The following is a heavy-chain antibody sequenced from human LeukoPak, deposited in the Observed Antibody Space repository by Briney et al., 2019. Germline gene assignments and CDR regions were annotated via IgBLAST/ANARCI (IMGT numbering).Heavy chain of an antibody. CDR3: ARGATTYYFDY. D-gene: IGHD5-12*01. V-gene: IGHV4-30-4*08. Sequence: KPSETQSLTCTVSGGSISSGDYYWSWIRQPPGKGLAWIGYIYYSGSTYYNPSLKSRVTISVDTSKNQLSLKLSSVTAADTAVYYCARGATTYYFDYWGQGTLVTVSS. CDR1: GGSISSGDYY. J-gene: IGHJ4*02. CDR2: IYYSGST.